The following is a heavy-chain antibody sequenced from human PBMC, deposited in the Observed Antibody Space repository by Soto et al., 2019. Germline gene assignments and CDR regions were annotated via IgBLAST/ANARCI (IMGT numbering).Heavy chain of an antibody. CDR3: AIDGLRGYDSSGFYS. CDR1: GYSFSSYG. CDR2: VNTKTGNR. Sequence: GASVKVSCKTYGYSFSSYGINWVRQAPGQGLEWMGWVNTKTGNRNYAQKFEDRVTMTTATSTSTVYLELRSLRSDDTAVYFCAIDGLRGYDSSGFYSWGQGTLVTVAS. V-gene: IGHV1-18*01. D-gene: IGHD3-22*01. J-gene: IGHJ4*02.